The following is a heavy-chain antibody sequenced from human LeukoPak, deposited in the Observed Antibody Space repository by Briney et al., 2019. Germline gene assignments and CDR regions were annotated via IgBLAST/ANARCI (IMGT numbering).Heavy chain of an antibody. D-gene: IGHD2-15*01. CDR2: MSADSATT. V-gene: IGHV3-30*04. J-gene: IGHJ3*02. CDR3: ARVRWGYSLRSSAFDI. Sequence: GGSTRLSCAASGFSFTSYNFHWVRQAPGKGLEWVSVMSADSATTFYADSVKGRFTISRDNSKNTLDLQMNSLRDEDTAVYYCARVRWGYSLRSSAFDIWGQGTMVTVSS. CDR1: GFSFTSYN.